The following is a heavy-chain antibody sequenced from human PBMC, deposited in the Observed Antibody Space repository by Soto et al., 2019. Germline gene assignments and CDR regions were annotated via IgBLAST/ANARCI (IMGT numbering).Heavy chain of an antibody. J-gene: IGHJ4*02. Sequence: GGSLRLSCAASGFAFSSYAMSWVRQAPGKGLEWVSAISGSGGSTYYADSVKGRFTISRDNSKNTLYLQMNSLRAEDTAVYYCAKFLGYCSGGSCSTSDFDYWGQGTLVTVSS. CDR1: GFAFSSYA. V-gene: IGHV3-23*01. CDR2: ISGSGGST. CDR3: AKFLGYCSGGSCSTSDFDY. D-gene: IGHD2-15*01.